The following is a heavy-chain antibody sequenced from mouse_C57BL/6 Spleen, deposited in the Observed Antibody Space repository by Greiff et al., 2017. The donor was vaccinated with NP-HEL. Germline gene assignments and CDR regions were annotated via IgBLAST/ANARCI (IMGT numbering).Heavy chain of an antibody. CDR3: ARVLSTVVAEDAMDY. D-gene: IGHD1-1*01. CDR1: GFTFSSYA. J-gene: IGHJ4*01. CDR2: ISDGGSYT. Sequence: EVKLMESGGGLVKPGGSLKLSCAASGFTFSSYAMSWVRQTPEKRLEWVATISDGGSYTYYPDNVKGRFTISRDNAKNNLYLQMSHLKSEDTAMYYCARVLSTVVAEDAMDYWGQGTSVTVSS. V-gene: IGHV5-4*03.